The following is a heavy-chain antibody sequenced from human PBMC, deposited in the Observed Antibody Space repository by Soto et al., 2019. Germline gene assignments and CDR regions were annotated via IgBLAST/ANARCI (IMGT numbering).Heavy chain of an antibody. CDR3: AHREGDDYVWGSYNDGFDI. CDR2: IYWDGNK. D-gene: IGHD3-16*01. J-gene: IGHJ3*02. Sequence: LALFYPTHTRTLTCTFFRFLLHTTGVGLGWIRQPPAKSLEWLALIYWDGNKRYGPSLKSRLAITKDTSKNQVVLKMTNMDPVDTATYYGAHREGDDYVWGSYNDGFDIWGRGTMVTVSS. CDR1: RFLLHTTGVG. V-gene: IGHV2-5*05.